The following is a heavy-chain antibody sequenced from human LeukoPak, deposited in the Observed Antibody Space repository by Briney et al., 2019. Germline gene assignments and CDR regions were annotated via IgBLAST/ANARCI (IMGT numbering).Heavy chain of an antibody. CDR3: ARSYSSGWYHYYGMDV. V-gene: IGHV3-30-3*01. CDR2: ISYDGSNK. D-gene: IGHD6-19*01. CDR1: GFTFSSYA. Sequence: GRSLRLSCAASGFTFSSYAMHWVRQAPGKGLEWVAVISYDGSNKYYADSVKGRFTISRDNSKDTLYLQMNSLRAEDTAVYYCARSYSSGWYHYYGMDVWGQGTTVTVSS. J-gene: IGHJ6*02.